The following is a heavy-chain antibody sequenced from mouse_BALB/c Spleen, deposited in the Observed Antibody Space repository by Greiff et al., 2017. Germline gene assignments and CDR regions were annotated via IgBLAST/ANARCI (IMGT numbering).Heavy chain of an antibody. J-gene: IGHJ2*01. Sequence: VQLKESGAELVKPGASVKLSCTASGFNIKDTYMHWVKQRPEQGLEWIGRIDPANGNTKYDPKFQGKATITADTSSNTAYLQLSSLTSEDTAVYYCAVANWSFDYWGQGTTLTVSS. V-gene: IGHV14-3*02. CDR2: IDPANGNT. CDR1: GFNIKDTY. D-gene: IGHD4-1*01. CDR3: AVANWSFDY.